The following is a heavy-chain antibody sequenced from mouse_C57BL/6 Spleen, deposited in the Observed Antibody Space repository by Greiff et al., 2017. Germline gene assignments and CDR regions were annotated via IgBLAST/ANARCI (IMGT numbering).Heavy chain of an antibody. D-gene: IGHD1-3*01. V-gene: IGHV1-80*01. J-gene: IGHJ1*03. CDR1: GYAFSSYW. Sequence: QVQLQQSGAELVKPGASVKISCKASGYAFSSYWMNWVKQRPGKGLEWIGQIYPGDGDTNYNGKFKGKATLTADKSSSTAYMQLSSLTSEDSAVYFCARSGVKRWYFDVWGTGTTVTVSS. CDR2: IYPGDGDT. CDR3: ARSGVKRWYFDV.